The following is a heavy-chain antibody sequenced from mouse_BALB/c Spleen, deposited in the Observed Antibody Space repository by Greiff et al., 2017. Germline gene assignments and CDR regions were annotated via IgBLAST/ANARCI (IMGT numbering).Heavy chain of an antibody. CDR1: GFSLTGYG. V-gene: IGHV2-6-7*01. J-gene: IGHJ4*01. Sequence: VQVVESGPGLVAPSQSLSITCTVSGFSLTGYGVNWVRQPPGKGLEWLGMIWGDGSTDYNSALKSRLSISKDNSKSQVFLKMNSLQTDDTAMYYCARDEGKYYGYAMDYWGQGTSVTVSS. D-gene: IGHD1-1*02. CDR3: ARDEGKYYGYAMDY. CDR2: IWGDGST.